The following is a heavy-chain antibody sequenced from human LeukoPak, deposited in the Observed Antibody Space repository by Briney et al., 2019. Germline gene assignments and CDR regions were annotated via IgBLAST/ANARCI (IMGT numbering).Heavy chain of an antibody. CDR1: GGSFSDSY. CDR3: ARGGRWEVRPHDFDI. Sequence: SGTLSLTCAVSGGSFSDSYWSWVRQPPGKGLEWISEINLSGSTNYNPSLKSRVTISVDTFKDHISLKLSAVTAVDTAVYYRARGGRWEVRPHDFDIWGQGTMVAVSS. V-gene: IGHV4-34*01. D-gene: IGHD1-26*01. CDR2: INLSGST. J-gene: IGHJ3*02.